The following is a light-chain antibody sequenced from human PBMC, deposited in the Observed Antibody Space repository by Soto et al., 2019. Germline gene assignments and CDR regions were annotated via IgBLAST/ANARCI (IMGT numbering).Light chain of an antibody. V-gene: IGLV2-14*03. CDR1: SSDVGAYDY. CDR2: EVS. CDR3: SSYTTSSTRV. Sequence: QSALTQPASVSVSPGQSITISCTGTSSDVGAYDYVSWYQQHPDKAPNLMIYEVSHRPSGVSNRFSGSKSVNTATLTISGLQAEDEADYYCSSYTTSSTRVFGPGTKLTVL. J-gene: IGLJ1*01.